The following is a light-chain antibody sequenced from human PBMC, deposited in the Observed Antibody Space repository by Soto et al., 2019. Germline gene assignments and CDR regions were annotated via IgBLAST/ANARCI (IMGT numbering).Light chain of an antibody. J-gene: IGLJ3*02. CDR3: QSYDATNQV. CDR2: KDN. Sequence: NFMLTQPHSVSESPGKTVIISCTRSSGSIASNYVQWYQQRPGSSPTTVIYKDNQRPSGVPDRFSGSIDNSSNSASLTISGLETEDEADYYCQSYDATNQVFGGGTQLTVL. V-gene: IGLV6-57*01. CDR1: SGSIASNY.